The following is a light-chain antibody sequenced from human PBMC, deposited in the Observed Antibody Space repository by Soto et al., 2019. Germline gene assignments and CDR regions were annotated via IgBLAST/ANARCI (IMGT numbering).Light chain of an antibody. CDR1: QDISSY. V-gene: IGKV1-17*03. Sequence: DIQMTQSPSAMSASVGDRVTITCRASQDISSYLAWFQQKPGKVPKRLIYAASSLQSGVPARFSGSGSGTEFTLTISSLQPEDFANYYCLQHKSYPLTFGGGTKVEIK. CDR3: LQHKSYPLT. CDR2: AAS. J-gene: IGKJ4*01.